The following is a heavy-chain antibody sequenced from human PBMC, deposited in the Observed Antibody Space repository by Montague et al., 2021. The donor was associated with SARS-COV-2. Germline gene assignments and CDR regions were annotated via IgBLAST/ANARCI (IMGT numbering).Heavy chain of an antibody. D-gene: IGHD3-9*01. CDR2: IDWDDDK. J-gene: IGHJ4*02. V-gene: IGHV2-70*01. CDR3: ARTLHDILTGYYSFDY. CDR1: GFSLSTSGMC. Sequence: PALGTPTQTLTLTCTFPGFSLSTSGMCVSWIRQPPGKALEWLALIDWDDDKYYSTSLKTRLTISKDTSKNQVVLTMTNMDPVDTATYYCARTLHDILTGYYSFDYWGQGTLVTVSS.